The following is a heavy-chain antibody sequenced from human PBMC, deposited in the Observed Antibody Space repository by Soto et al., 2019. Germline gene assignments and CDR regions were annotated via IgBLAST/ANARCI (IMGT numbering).Heavy chain of an antibody. J-gene: IGHJ6*02. Sequence: QVQVVQSGVEVRRPGSSVKVSCKASGDTFKNCVISWVRQAPGQGLEWMGGIIPLFGTTDFAQRFQGRLTITTDESTTTAYMELIRLRSEDTATYYCAAELGFGKLSVVWGQGTTVMVSS. CDR1: GDTFKNCV. V-gene: IGHV1-69*01. CDR2: IIPLFGTT. D-gene: IGHD3-10*01. CDR3: AAELGFGKLSVV.